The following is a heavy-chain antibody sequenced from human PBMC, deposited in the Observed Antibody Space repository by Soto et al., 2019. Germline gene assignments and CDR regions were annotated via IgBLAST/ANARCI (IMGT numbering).Heavy chain of an antibody. D-gene: IGHD3-10*01. CDR3: ARSRGDDDAFDI. J-gene: IGHJ3*02. CDR1: GFTFSSYE. V-gene: IGHV3-48*03. CDR2: ISSSGSTI. Sequence: GGSLRLSCAASGFTFSSYEMNWVRQAPGKGLEWVSYISSSGSTIYYADSVKGRFTISRDNAKNSLYLQMNSLRAEDTAVYYCARSRGDDDAFDIWGQGTMVNVSS.